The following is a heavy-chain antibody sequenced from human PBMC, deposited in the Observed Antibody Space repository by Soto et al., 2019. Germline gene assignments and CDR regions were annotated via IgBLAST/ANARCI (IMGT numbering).Heavy chain of an antibody. CDR2: IDHSGST. J-gene: IGHJ4*02. Sequence: QVQLQQWGAGLLKPSETLSLTCAVYGGSFSGYYWSWIRQPPGKGLEWIGEIDHSGSTNYSPSLKSRVTISVDTSKTQLSLKLSSVTAADTAVYYCARGGQYYDFWSGYYDCWGQGTLVTVSS. D-gene: IGHD3-3*01. CDR3: ARGGQYYDFWSGYYDC. CDR1: GGSFSGYY. V-gene: IGHV4-34*02.